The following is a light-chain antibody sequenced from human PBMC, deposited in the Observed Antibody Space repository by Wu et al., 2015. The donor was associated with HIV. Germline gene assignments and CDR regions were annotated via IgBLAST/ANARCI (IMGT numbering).Light chain of an antibody. V-gene: IGKV3-11*01. J-gene: IGKJ1*01. Sequence: EIVLTQSPATLSLSPGERATLSCRASQSVRNYLAWFQQKPGQAPRLLIYDASNRATGIPARFSGSGSGTDFTLSISRLEPEDFAVYYCQQRSNWPRTFGQGTKVEIK. CDR1: QSVRNY. CDR3: QQRSNWPRT. CDR2: DAS.